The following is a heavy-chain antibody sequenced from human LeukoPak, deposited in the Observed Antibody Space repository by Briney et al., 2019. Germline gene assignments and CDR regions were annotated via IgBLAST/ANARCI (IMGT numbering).Heavy chain of an antibody. CDR2: ISADNGNT. D-gene: IGHD6-13*01. Sequence: ASVKVSCKASGYTFTSYAISWVRQAPGQGLEWMGWISADNGNTDYAQRFQGRVTMTTDTSTSTAYMELSSLRSEDTAVYYCARATRFGSSWYGFDYWGQGTLVTVSS. V-gene: IGHV1-18*01. CDR3: ARATRFGSSWYGFDY. J-gene: IGHJ4*02. CDR1: GYTFTSYA.